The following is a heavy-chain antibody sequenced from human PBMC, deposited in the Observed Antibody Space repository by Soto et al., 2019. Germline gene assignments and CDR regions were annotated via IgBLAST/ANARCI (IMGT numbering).Heavy chain of an antibody. V-gene: IGHV4-61*01. J-gene: IGHJ4*02. Sequence: SETLSLTCTVSGVSVNSGSFYWAWIRQPPGKGLEWIGFGSYSGATNYKPSLKSRVTISVDTSRSQISLKVTSLTAADTAVYYCARGATVTQYDYWGQGTLVTVSS. CDR3: ARGATVTQYDY. CDR1: GVSVNSGSFY. D-gene: IGHD4-17*01. CDR2: GSYSGAT.